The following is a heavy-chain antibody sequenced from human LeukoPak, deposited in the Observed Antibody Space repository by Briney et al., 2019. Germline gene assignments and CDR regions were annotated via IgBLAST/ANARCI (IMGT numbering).Heavy chain of an antibody. CDR1: GFTFSSYG. D-gene: IGHD3-22*01. Sequence: GGSLRLSCEASGFTFSSYGTHWVRQAPGKGLEWVAVIWYDGSNKYYADSVKGRFTISRDNYKNTLYLQMYSLRAEDTAVYYCARDSGGYYLDYWGQGTLVTVSS. V-gene: IGHV3-33*01. J-gene: IGHJ4*02. CDR3: ARDSGGYYLDY. CDR2: IWYDGSNK.